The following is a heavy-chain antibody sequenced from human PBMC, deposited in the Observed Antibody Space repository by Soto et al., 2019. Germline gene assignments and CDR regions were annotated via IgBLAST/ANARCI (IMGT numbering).Heavy chain of an antibody. D-gene: IGHD2-15*01. CDR3: ARDRKGYCSGGSCPRPLVFGY. V-gene: IGHV1-3*01. CDR2: INAGNGNT. Sequence: GASVKVSCKASGYTFTSYAMHWVRQAPGQRLEWMGWINAGNGNTKYSQKFQGRVTITRDTSASTAYMELSSLRSEDTAVYYCARDRKGYCSGGSCPRPLVFGYWGQGTLVTVSS. J-gene: IGHJ4*02. CDR1: GYTFTSYA.